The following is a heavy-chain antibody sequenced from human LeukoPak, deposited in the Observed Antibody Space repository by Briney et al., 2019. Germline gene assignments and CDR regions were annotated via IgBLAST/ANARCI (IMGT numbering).Heavy chain of an antibody. Sequence: MPSETLSLTCAVYGGSFSGYYWSWIRQPPGKGLEWIGEINHSGSTNYNPSLKSRVTISVDTSKNQFSLKLSSVTAADTAVYYCARTLVNIGNYIFDSWGQGTLVTVSS. CDR2: INHSGST. J-gene: IGHJ4*02. V-gene: IGHV4-34*01. CDR3: ARTLVNIGNYIFDS. D-gene: IGHD2/OR15-2a*01. CDR1: GGSFSGYY.